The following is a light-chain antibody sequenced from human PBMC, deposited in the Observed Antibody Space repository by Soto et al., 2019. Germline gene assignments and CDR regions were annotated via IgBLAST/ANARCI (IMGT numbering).Light chain of an antibody. CDR3: AAWDDSLSGLV. Sequence: QLVLTQPPSASGTPGQRVTISCSGSSSNIGSNTVNWYQQLPGTAPKLLIYSNNQRPSGVPDRFSGSKSGTSASLAISGLRSEDEADYHCAAWDDSLSGLVFGGGTKLTVL. V-gene: IGLV1-44*01. J-gene: IGLJ2*01. CDR1: SSNIGSNT. CDR2: SNN.